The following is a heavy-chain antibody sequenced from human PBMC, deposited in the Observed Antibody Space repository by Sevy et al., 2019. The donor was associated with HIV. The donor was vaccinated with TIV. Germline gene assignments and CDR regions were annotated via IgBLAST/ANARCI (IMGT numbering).Heavy chain of an antibody. CDR1: GFTFSSYG. J-gene: IGHJ6*02. CDR3: ARERFIAQGMDV. CDR2: IKQDGSET. V-gene: IGHV3-7*01. Sequence: GGSLRLSCAASGFTFSSYGMSWVRQAPGKGLEWVANIKQDGSETYYVYSVKGRFTISRDNAKNSLYLQMNSLRAEDTAVYYCARERFIAQGMDVWGQGTTVTVSS. D-gene: IGHD6-13*01.